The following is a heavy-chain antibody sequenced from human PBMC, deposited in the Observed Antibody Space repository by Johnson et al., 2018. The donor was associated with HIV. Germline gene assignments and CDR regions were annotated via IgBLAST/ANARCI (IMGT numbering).Heavy chain of an antibody. Sequence: VQLVESGGGVVQPGRSLRLSCAASGFTFSSYAMSWVRQAPGKGLEWVSAISGSGGSTYYADSVKGRFTISQDNSKNTLYLQRNSLKAEDTAVYYCASSSRASFIMITFGGDAFDIWGQGTMVTVSS. D-gene: IGHD3-16*01. CDR2: ISGSGGST. CDR1: GFTFSSYA. V-gene: IGHV3-23*04. CDR3: ASSSRASFIMITFGGDAFDI. J-gene: IGHJ3*02.